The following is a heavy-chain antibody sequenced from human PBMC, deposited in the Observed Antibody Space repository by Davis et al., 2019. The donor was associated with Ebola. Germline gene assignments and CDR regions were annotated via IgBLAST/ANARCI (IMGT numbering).Heavy chain of an antibody. D-gene: IGHD3-10*01. CDR3: LWFGDRRMDV. CDR2: ISYDGSNK. CDR1: GFTFSSYG. Sequence: GESLKISCAASGFTFSSYGMHWVRQAPGKGLEWVAVISYDGSNKYYADSVKGRFTISRDNSKNTLYLQMNSLRAEDTAVYYCLWFGDRRMDVWGQGTTVTVSS. V-gene: IGHV3-30*03. J-gene: IGHJ6*02.